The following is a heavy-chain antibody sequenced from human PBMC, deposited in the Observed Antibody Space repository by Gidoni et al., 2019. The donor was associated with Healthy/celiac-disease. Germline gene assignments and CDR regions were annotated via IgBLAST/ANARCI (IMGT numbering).Heavy chain of an antibody. V-gene: IGHV3-43*01. J-gene: IGHJ3*02. Sequence: EVQLVESGGVVVQPGGSLRLSCAASRFTFADYTMHWVRQAPGKGLEWVSLISWDGGSTYYADSVKGRFTISRDNSKNSLYLQMNSLRTEDTALYYCAKDIAYRRAADNAFDIWGQGTMVTVSS. CDR2: ISWDGGST. CDR3: AKDIAYRRAADNAFDI. CDR1: RFTFADYT. D-gene: IGHD6-13*01.